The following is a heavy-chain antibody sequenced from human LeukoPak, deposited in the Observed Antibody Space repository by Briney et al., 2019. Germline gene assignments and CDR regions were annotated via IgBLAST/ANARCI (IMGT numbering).Heavy chain of an antibody. CDR3: ARGYDFWSGNVNWFDP. Sequence: PSETLSLTCTVSGGSINSYYWSWIRQPPGKGLEWIGYIYYSGSTNYNPSLKSRVTISVDTSKNQFSLKLSSVTAADTAVYYCARGYDFWSGNVNWFDPWGQGTLVTVSS. J-gene: IGHJ5*02. D-gene: IGHD3-3*01. CDR1: GGSINSYY. V-gene: IGHV4-59*01. CDR2: IYYSGST.